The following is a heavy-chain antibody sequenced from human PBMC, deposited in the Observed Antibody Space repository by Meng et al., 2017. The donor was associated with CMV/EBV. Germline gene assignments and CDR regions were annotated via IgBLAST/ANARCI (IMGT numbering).Heavy chain of an antibody. Sequence: WKESGLPLVKPQQTLPLTCTFSGFSLSTSGVGVGWIRQPPGKALEWLALIYWDDDKRYSPSLKSRLTITKDTSKNQVVLTMTNMDPVDTATYYCAHKGRRMAAAGINWFDPWGQGTLVTVSS. CDR1: GFSLSTSGVG. D-gene: IGHD6-13*01. CDR2: IYWDDDK. V-gene: IGHV2-5*02. J-gene: IGHJ5*02. CDR3: AHKGRRMAAAGINWFDP.